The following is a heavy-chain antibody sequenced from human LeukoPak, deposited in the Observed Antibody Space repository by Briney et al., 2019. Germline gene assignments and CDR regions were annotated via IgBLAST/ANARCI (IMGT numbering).Heavy chain of an antibody. Sequence: PSETLSLTCAVSGGSISSGGYSWSWIRQPPGKGLEWIGYIYHSGSTYYNPSLESRVTISVDRSKNQFSLKLSSVTAADTAVYYCARASVATNDAFDIWGQGTMVTVSS. CDR1: GGSISSGGYS. J-gene: IGHJ3*02. CDR3: ARASVATNDAFDI. D-gene: IGHD5-12*01. CDR2: IYHSGST. V-gene: IGHV4-30-2*01.